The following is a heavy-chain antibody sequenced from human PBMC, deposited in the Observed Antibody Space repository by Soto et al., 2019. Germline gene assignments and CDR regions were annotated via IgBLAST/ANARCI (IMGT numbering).Heavy chain of an antibody. Sequence: SETLSLTCAVYGGSFSGYYWSWIRQPPGKGLEWIGEINHSGSTNYNPSLKSRVTISVDTSKNQFSLKLSSVTAADTAVYYCARVGNRYSYGLANTYFYYWGQGTLVTVSS. CDR2: INHSGST. D-gene: IGHD5-18*01. J-gene: IGHJ4*02. V-gene: IGHV4-34*01. CDR1: GGSFSGYY. CDR3: ARVGNRYSYGLANTYFYY.